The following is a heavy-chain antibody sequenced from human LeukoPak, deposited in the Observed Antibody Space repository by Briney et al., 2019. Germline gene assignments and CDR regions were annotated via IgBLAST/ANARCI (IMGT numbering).Heavy chain of an antibody. D-gene: IGHD2-21*02. CDR1: GYTFTSYG. CDR3: ARYYCGGDCYSRVGPAFDI. V-gene: IGHV1-18*01. J-gene: IGHJ3*02. CDR2: ISAYNGNT. Sequence: ASVKVSCKASGYTFTSYGISWVRQAPGQGLEWMGWISAYNGNTNYAQKLQGRVTMTTDTSTSTAYMELRSLRSDDTAVYYCARYYCGGDCYSRVGPAFDIWGQGTMVTVSS.